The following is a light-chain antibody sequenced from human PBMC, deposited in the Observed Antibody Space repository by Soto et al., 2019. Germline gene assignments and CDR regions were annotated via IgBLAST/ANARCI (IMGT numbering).Light chain of an antibody. CDR2: LGS. CDR1: PNLLHIDGYNY. CDR3: MQAVYTRT. Sequence: EIVVTQSQLSLSVPPGGPASISCRSSPNLLHIDGYNYLDWYLQKPGQSPQLLIFLGSYRASGVPDRFSGSGSGTDFTLRISRVEAEDVGVYYCMQAVYTRTFGPGTKVDIK. J-gene: IGKJ1*01. V-gene: IGKV2-28*01.